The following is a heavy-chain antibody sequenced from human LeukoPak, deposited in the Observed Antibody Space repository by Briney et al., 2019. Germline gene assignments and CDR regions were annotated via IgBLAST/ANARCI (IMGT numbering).Heavy chain of an antibody. V-gene: IGHV3-30*02. Sequence: PGVSLRLSCAASGFTFSSYGMHWVRQAPGKGLEWVAFIRYDGSNKYYADSVKGRFTISRDNSKNTLYLQMNSLRAEDTAVYYCAKHSSRPYYYYMDVWGKGTTVTFSS. CDR3: AKHSSRPYYYYMDV. D-gene: IGHD6-13*01. CDR1: GFTFSSYG. J-gene: IGHJ6*03. CDR2: IRYDGSNK.